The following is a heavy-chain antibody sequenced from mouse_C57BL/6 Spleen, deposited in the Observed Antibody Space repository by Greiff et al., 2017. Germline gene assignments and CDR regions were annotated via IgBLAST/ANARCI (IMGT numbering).Heavy chain of an antibody. CDR1: GFTFSSYA. V-gene: IGHV5-9-1*02. J-gene: IGHJ2*01. CDR2: ISSGGDYI. D-gene: IGHD2-4*01. CDR3: TRVGAYDYDGDYFDY. Sequence: EVQLVESGEGLVKPGGSLKLSCAASGFTFSSYAMSWVRQTPEKRLEWVAYISSGGDYIYYADTVKGRFTISRDNARNTLYLQMSSLKSEDTAMYYGTRVGAYDYDGDYFDYWGQGTTLTVSS.